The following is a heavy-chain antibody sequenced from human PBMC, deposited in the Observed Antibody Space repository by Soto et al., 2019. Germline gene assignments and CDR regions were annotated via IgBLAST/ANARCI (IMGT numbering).Heavy chain of an antibody. Sequence: LRLSCAASGFTFSSYGMHWVRQAPGKGLEWVAVISYDGSNKYYADSVKGRFTISRDNSKNTLYLQMNSLRAEDTAVYYCAIGLYCSGGSCYDYWGQGTLVTVSS. CDR1: GFTFSSYG. CDR2: ISYDGSNK. D-gene: IGHD2-15*01. V-gene: IGHV3-30*03. CDR3: AIGLYCSGGSCYDY. J-gene: IGHJ4*02.